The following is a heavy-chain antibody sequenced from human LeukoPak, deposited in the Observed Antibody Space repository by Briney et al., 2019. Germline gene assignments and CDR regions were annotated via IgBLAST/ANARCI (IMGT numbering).Heavy chain of an antibody. D-gene: IGHD3-10*01. CDR2: INHSGST. V-gene: IGHV4-34*01. CDR1: GGSFSGYY. J-gene: IGHJ4*02. CDR3: ARRGTGFGEFYFDY. Sequence: PSETLSLTCAVYGGSFSGYYWSWIRQPPGKGLEWIGEINHSGSTKYNPSLKSRVTISVDTTKNQFSLKLSSVTAADTAVYYCARRGTGFGEFYFDYWGQGTLVIVSS.